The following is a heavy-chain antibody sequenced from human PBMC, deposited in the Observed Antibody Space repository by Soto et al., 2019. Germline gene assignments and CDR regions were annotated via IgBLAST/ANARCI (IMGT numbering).Heavy chain of an antibody. J-gene: IGHJ6*02. D-gene: IGHD2-21*01. CDR1: GFTFNSYT. CDR3: AKEVVRSYHGMDV. Sequence: EAQLVESGGGLVKPGGSLRLSCAASGFTFNSYTMNWVRQAPGKGLEWVSSITSSGSYIYYADSVKGRFTISRDNAKNSLYLQMDSLRAEDTAVYYCAKEVVRSYHGMDVWGQGTTVTVSS. V-gene: IGHV3-21*01. CDR2: ITSSGSYI.